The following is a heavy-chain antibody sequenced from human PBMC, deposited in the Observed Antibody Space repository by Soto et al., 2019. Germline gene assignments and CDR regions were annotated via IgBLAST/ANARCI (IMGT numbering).Heavy chain of an antibody. V-gene: IGHV3-23*01. CDR2: ISDSGDRT. Sequence: EVQLMESGGGLVQPGGSLRLSCASSGFTLSMSAVNWVRQAPGKGLEWVSYISDSGDRTYYADSVKGRFTISRDRSKNTVSFQMDSLRAKDTAVYYCAKDRGIIVKAGDAFDVWGQGTKVTVSS. J-gene: IGHJ3*01. CDR3: AKDRGIIVKAGDAFDV. D-gene: IGHD3-16*02. CDR1: GFTLSMSA.